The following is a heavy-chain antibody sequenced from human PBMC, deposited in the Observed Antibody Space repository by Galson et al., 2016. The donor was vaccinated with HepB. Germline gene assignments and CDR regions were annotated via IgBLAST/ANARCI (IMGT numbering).Heavy chain of an antibody. D-gene: IGHD3-10*01. CDR3: ARRVANDSGKWMFYFDY. CDR1: GGSISRSSYY. Sequence: GGSISRSSYYWGWIRQPPGKGLEWIGSKYYSGSTYFNPSLKSRVTISVDTSKNQFSLKLSSVTAADTALYYCARRVANDSGKWMFYFDYWGRGTLVTVSS. V-gene: IGHV4-39*01. CDR2: KYYSGST. J-gene: IGHJ4*02.